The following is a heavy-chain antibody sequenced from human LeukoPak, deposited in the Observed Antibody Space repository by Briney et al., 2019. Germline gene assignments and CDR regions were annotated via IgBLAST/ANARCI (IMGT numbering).Heavy chain of an antibody. CDR2: IYHTGST. CDR3: ARGLVTTGRSSFDN. CDR1: DDSISSTNW. V-gene: IGHV4-4*02. Sequence: SGTLSLTCAVSDDSISSTNWWHWVRQPPGKGLEWIGEIYHTGSTNNNPFLTSRVTISVDKSKNQFSLKLSSVTAADTAVYYCARGLVTTGRSSFDNWGQGTLVTVSS. J-gene: IGHJ4*02. D-gene: IGHD4-17*01.